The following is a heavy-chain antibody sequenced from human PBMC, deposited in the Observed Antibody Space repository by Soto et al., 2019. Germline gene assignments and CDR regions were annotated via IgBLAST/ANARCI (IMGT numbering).Heavy chain of an antibody. CDR2: INPDNGNT. D-gene: IGHD1-26*01. CDR1: GYTFNSYA. CDR3: AREVGGSRGWSGLASVYFDS. V-gene: IGHV1-3*01. Sequence: ASVKVSCKASGYTFNSYAVHWVCQAPGQRLEWMGGINPDNGNTKISQKFQGRGTITRDTSATTAYLALSSLRSEDTGVYFCAREVGGSRGWSGLASVYFDSWGQGALVTVSS. J-gene: IGHJ4*02.